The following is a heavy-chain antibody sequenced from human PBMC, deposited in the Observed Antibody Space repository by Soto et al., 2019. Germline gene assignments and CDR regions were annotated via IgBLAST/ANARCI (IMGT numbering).Heavy chain of an antibody. J-gene: IGHJ6*02. CDR1: GGSFSGYY. CDR3: ARGLGTTVTTYAYYYYYVMDV. CDR2: INHSGST. Sequence: SETLSLTCAVYGGSFSGYYWSWIRQPPGKGLEWIGEINHSGSTNYNPSLKSRVTISVDTSKNQFSLKLSSVTAADTAVYYCARGLGTTVTTYAYYYYYVMDVWGQGTTVTVSS. V-gene: IGHV4-34*01. D-gene: IGHD4-17*01.